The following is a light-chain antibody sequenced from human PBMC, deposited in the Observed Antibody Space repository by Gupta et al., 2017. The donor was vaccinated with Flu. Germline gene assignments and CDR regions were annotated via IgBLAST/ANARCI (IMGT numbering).Light chain of an antibody. CDR1: YSGVGVYNY. CDR2: EVR. V-gene: IGLV2-8*01. Sequence: QSTTISCTGTYSGVGVYNYGARYQHHPGNAHNIIIIEVRNRPTGGSASFTGSKSGNTATLTVSVSQAEDEADYYCSSYADSNWVFGGGTKLTVL. J-gene: IGLJ3*02. CDR3: SSYADSNWV.